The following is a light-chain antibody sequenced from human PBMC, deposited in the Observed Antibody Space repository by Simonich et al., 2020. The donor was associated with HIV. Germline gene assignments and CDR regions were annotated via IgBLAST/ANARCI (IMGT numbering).Light chain of an antibody. CDR1: QNILYSSNNKNY. CDR3: QQYYDTPYT. J-gene: IGKJ2*01. V-gene: IGKV4-1*01. Sequence: DIVMTQSPDSLTVSLGERATSNCKSSQNILYSSNNKNYLAWYQHKPGQPPKLLIYCASTRASGVPDRFSGSGSGTDFTLTISSLQAEDLAVYYCQQYYDTPYTFGQGTKLEIK. CDR2: CAS.